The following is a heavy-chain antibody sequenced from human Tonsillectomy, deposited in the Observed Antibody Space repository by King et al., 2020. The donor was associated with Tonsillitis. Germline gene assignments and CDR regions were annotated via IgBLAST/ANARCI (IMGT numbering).Heavy chain of an antibody. CDR2: IISSSSTI. D-gene: IGHD3-22*01. V-gene: IGHV3-48*01. J-gene: IGHJ6*02. CDR1: GFTFSSYS. Sequence: VQLVESGGGLVQPGGSLRLSCAASGFTFSSYSMNWVRQAPGKGLEWVSYIISSSSTIYYADSVKGRFTISRDNAKNSLYLQMNSLRAEDTAVYYCARDGYYDSSGYSYGMDVWGQGTTVTVSS. CDR3: ARDGYYDSSGYSYGMDV.